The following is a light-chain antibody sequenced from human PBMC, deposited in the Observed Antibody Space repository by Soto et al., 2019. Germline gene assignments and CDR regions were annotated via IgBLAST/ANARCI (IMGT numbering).Light chain of an antibody. Sequence: EIVMTQSPATLSVSPGERATLSCRASQSVSIHLAGYQQKPGQAPRLLLYGASTRATGIPPRFAGSGSGTELTVTISSLQSEDFVVYDGQHYNNRPLTFGGGTKVEI. CDR1: QSVSIH. CDR3: QHYNNRPLT. CDR2: GAS. J-gene: IGKJ4*01. V-gene: IGKV3-15*01.